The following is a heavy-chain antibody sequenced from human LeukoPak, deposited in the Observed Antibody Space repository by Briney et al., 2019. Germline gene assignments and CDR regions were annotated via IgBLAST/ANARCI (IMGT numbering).Heavy chain of an antibody. CDR3: ARGNHYYDSSAYLAWESFQH. CDR2: IYYSGST. D-gene: IGHD3-22*01. J-gene: IGHJ1*01. V-gene: IGHV4-59*01. Sequence: SETLSLTCTVSGGSISSYYWSWIRQPPGKGLEWIGYIYYSGSTNYNPSLMSRVTISVDTSKNQFSLKLSSVTAADTAVYYCARGNHYYDSSAYLAWESFQHWGQGTLVTVSS. CDR1: GGSISSYY.